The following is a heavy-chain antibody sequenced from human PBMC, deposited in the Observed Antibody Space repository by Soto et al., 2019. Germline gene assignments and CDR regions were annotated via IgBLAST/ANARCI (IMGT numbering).Heavy chain of an antibody. V-gene: IGHV4-4*07. CDR3: AREGRFLEWLKTDAFDI. J-gene: IGHJ3*02. CDR1: GGSISSYY. D-gene: IGHD3-3*01. CDR2: IYTSGST. Sequence: SETLSLTCTVSGGSISSYYWSWIRQPAGKGLEWIGRIYTSGSTNYNPSLKSRVTMSVDTSKNQLSLKLSSVTAADTAVYYCAREGRFLEWLKTDAFDIWGQGTMVTVSS.